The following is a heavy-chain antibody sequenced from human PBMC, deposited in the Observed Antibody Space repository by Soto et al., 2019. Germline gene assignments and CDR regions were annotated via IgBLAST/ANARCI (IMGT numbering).Heavy chain of an antibody. CDR2: IIPILGIA. D-gene: IGHD2-2*01. J-gene: IGHJ6*03. CDR3: ATTEGVVSHYYMDV. V-gene: IGHV1-69*02. Sequence: QVQLVQSGAEVKKPGSSVKVSCKASAGTFSSYTISWVRQAPGQGLEWMGRIIPILGIANYAQKFQGRVTITADKPTSTAYMELSSLRSEDTAVYYCATTEGVVSHYYMDVWGKGTTVTVCS. CDR1: AGTFSSYT.